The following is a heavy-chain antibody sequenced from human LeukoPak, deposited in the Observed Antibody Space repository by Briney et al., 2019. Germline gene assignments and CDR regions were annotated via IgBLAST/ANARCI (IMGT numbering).Heavy chain of an antibody. CDR1: GYSFTSYW. D-gene: IGHD3-10*01. J-gene: IGHJ4*02. Sequence: GESLKISCKGSGYSFTSYWIAWVRQMPGKGLEWMGIIHPGDSDTRYSPSFQGQVTISADKSISTAHLQWSSLKASDTAMYYCARVGVRGVIIIDYWGQGTLATVSS. CDR3: ARVGVRGVIIIDY. CDR2: IHPGDSDT. V-gene: IGHV5-51*01.